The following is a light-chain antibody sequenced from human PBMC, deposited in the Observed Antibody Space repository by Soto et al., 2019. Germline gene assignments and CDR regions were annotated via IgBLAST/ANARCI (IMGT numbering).Light chain of an antibody. CDR3: QQYNSYPLT. Sequence: DIHMTHSPSTLSSSLGDRVAITCRASQSISSLLAWYQQKPGKAPKLLIYKASSLESGVPSRFSGSGSGTEFTLTISSLQPDDFATYYCQQYNSYPLTFGQGTKVDIK. CDR1: QSISSL. V-gene: IGKV1-5*03. J-gene: IGKJ1*01. CDR2: KAS.